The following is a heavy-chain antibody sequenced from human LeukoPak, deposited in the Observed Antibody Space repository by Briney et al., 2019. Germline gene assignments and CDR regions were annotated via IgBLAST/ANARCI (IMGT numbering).Heavy chain of an antibody. CDR2: ISSGSSYI. D-gene: IGHD3-9*01. CDR3: ARGPRSYYDILTGFTALDY. J-gene: IGHJ4*02. CDR1: GFMFSSYW. V-gene: IGHV3-21*01. Sequence: PGGSLRLSCAASGFMFSSYWMSWVRQAPGKGLEWVSSISSGSSYIYYADSVKGRFTISRDNAKNSLYLQMNSLRAEDTAVYHCARGPRSYYDILTGFTALDYWGQGTLVTVSS.